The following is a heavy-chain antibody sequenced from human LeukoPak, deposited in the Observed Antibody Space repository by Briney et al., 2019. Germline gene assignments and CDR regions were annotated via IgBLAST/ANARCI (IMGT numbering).Heavy chain of an antibody. V-gene: IGHV3-21*01. CDR3: ASGYCTGGVCYSIHMDV. CDR2: ISSSSSYI. D-gene: IGHD2-8*02. Sequence: GGSLRLSCAASGFTFSSYSMNWVRQAPGKGLEWVSSISSSSSYIYYADSVKGRFTISRDNAKNSLYLQMNSLRAEDTAVYYCASGYCTGGVCYSIHMDVWGKGTTVTGSS. CDR1: GFTFSSYS. J-gene: IGHJ6*03.